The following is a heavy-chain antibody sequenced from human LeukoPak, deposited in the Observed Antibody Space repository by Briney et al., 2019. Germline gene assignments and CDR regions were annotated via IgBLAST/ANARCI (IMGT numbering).Heavy chain of an antibody. D-gene: IGHD3-22*01. V-gene: IGHV1-24*01. J-gene: IGHJ4*02. CDR3: ATEGDYYDSSGFDY. CDR2: FDPEDGET. Sequence: GASVKVSCKVSGTYTLIELSMHWVRQAPGKGLEWMGGFDPEDGETIYAQKFKGRVTMTEDTSTDTAYMDLSSLRSEDTAVYYCATEGDYYDSSGFDYWGQGTLVTVSS. CDR1: GTYTLIELS.